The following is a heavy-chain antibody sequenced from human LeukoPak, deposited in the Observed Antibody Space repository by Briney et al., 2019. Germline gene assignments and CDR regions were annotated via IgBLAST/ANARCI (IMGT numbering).Heavy chain of an antibody. V-gene: IGHV1-2*02. J-gene: IGHJ4*02. CDR2: IHPNSSDT. CDR1: GYTFTGYY. Sequence: ASVNVSCKASGYTFTGYYMHWVRQAPGQGFEWMGWIHPNSSDTNYAQKFQGRVTMARDTSISTAHMELSRLRSDDTAVYYCARANPLYCSSTTCLFDYWGQGTLVTVSS. D-gene: IGHD2-2*01. CDR3: ARANPLYCSSTTCLFDY.